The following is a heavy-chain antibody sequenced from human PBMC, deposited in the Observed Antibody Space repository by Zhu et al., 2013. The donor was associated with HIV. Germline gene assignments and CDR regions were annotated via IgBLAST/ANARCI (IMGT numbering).Heavy chain of an antibody. Sequence: QVQLQESGPGLVKPSQTLSLTCTVSGGSISSGGYYWSWIRQHPGKGLEWIGYIYYSGSTYYNPSLKSRVTISVDTSKNQFSLKLSSVTAADTAVYYCARAYVSPYYYYYGMDVWGQGTTVTVSS. V-gene: IGHV4-31*03. CDR1: GGSISSGGYY. CDR2: IYYSGST. J-gene: IGHJ6*02. CDR3: ARAYVSPYYYYYGMDV. D-gene: IGHD3-10*02.